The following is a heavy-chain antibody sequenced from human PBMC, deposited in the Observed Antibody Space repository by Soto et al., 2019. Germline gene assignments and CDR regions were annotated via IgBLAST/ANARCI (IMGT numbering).Heavy chain of an antibody. D-gene: IGHD6-19*01. Sequence: QVQLVESGGGLVKPGGSLRLSCAASGFTFSAYYMSWIRQAPGKGLEWIPYISSSGDTGNYADSVKGRFTVSRDNAKNSLYLQINSLRAEDTAVYYCARDRGAVVGQYFDYWGQGTLVTVSS. CDR3: ARDRGAVVGQYFDY. CDR1: GFTFSAYY. V-gene: IGHV3-11*01. J-gene: IGHJ4*02. CDR2: ISSSGDTG.